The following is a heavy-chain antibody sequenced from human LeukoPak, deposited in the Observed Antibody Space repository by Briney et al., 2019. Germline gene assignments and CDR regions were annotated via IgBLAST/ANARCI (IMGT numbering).Heavy chain of an antibody. Sequence: PGGSLRLSCAASGFTFSSYSMNWVRQAPGKGLEWVSYISSSSSTIYYADSVKGRFTISRDNVKNSLYLQMNSLRAEDTAVYYCARDSNSSLILASDICGQGTMLTVSS. J-gene: IGHJ3*02. CDR2: ISSSSSTI. CDR3: ARDSNSSLILASDI. D-gene: IGHD6-13*01. CDR1: GFTFSSYS. V-gene: IGHV3-48*01.